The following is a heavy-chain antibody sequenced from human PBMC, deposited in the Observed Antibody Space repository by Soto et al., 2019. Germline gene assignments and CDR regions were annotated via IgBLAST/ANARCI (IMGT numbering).Heavy chain of an antibody. V-gene: IGHV3-23*01. CDR3: VRKVVGSTIRPDDWYVDL. CDR2: ISGGGDRT. D-gene: IGHD2-21*02. CDR1: GFTFINYA. J-gene: IGHJ2*01. Sequence: EVQLLESGGGLVQPGGSLRLSCVGSGFTFINYAMNWVRQAPGKGLEWVSGISGGGDRTFDADSVKGRFTISRDNSKNTVNRQTNSLRADHTAVYYCVRKVVGSTIRPDDWYVDLWGRGTRVTVSS.